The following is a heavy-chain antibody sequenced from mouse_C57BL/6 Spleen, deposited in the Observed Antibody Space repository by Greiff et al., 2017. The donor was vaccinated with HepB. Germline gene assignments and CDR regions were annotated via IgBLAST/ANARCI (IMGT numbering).Heavy chain of an antibody. CDR1: GFTFSDYG. J-gene: IGHJ3*01. CDR3: ARPDGYYEFAY. Sequence: EVQRVESGGGLVKPGGSLKLSCAASGFTFSDYGMHWVRQAPEKGLEWVAYISSGSSTIYYADTVKGRFTISRDNAKNTLFLQMTSLRSEDTAMYYCARPDGYYEFAYWGQGTLVTVSA. CDR2: ISSGSSTI. D-gene: IGHD2-3*01. V-gene: IGHV5-17*01.